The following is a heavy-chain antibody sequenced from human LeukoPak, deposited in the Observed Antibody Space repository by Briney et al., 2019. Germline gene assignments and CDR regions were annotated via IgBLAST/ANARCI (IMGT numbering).Heavy chain of an antibody. Sequence: GGSLRLSCAASGSTFSTYWMHWVRQAPGKGLVWVSRISGDGSVTTYADSVKGRFTISRDNAKNTLYLQMNSLRAEDTAVYYCARSPSSFDPWGQGALVTVSS. CDR1: GSTFSTYW. D-gene: IGHD3-16*02. V-gene: IGHV3-74*01. CDR3: ARSPSSFDP. CDR2: ISGDGSVT. J-gene: IGHJ5*02.